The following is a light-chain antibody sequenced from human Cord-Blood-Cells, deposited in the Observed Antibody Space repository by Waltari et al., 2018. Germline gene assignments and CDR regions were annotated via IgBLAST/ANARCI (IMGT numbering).Light chain of an antibody. J-gene: IGLJ1*01. V-gene: IGLV2-8*01. CDR1: SSDVGVYNY. Sequence: QAALTQPPSASGSPGQAVTISCTGPSSDVGVYNYVSWYQQHPGKAPKLMIYEVSKRPSGVPDRFSCSKSGNTASLTVSGLPAEDEAYYYCSSYAGSNNYVFGTGTKVTVL. CDR2: EVS. CDR3: SSYAGSNNYV.